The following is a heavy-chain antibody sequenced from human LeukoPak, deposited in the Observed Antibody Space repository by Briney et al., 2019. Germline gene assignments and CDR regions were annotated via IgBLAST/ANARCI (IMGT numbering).Heavy chain of an antibody. J-gene: IGHJ4*02. CDR2: LYSGGAT. CDR3: TRDSANYHFAY. Sequence: AGGSLRLSCASSGFLFAGYAMNWVRQAPGKGPEWVSVLYSGGATYYADSVKGRFTISRDNSKNIVFLQMNDLRTEDTAFYYCTRDSANYHFAYWGQGALVTVSS. D-gene: IGHD4/OR15-4a*01. CDR1: GFLFAGYA. V-gene: IGHV3-66*01.